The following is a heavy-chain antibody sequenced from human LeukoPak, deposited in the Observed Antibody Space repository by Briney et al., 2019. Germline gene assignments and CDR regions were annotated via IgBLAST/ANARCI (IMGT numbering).Heavy chain of an antibody. V-gene: IGHV4-59*01. J-gene: IGHJ4*02. D-gene: IGHD3-10*01. CDR2: IYYSGST. CDR3: ARAVYYYGSGSYSPFDY. CDR1: GGSFSGYY. Sequence: PSVTLSLTCAVYGGSFSGYYWSWIRQPPGKGLEWIGYIYYSGSTNYNPSLKSRVTISVDTSKNQFSLKLSSVTAADTAVYYCARAVYYYGSGSYSPFDYWGQGTLVTVSS.